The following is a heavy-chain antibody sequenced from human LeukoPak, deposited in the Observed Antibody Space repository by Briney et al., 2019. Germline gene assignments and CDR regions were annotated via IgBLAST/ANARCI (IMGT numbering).Heavy chain of an antibody. CDR2: MNPNSGGT. CDR1: GYTFTGYY. CDR3: TRAPSSGPFDY. J-gene: IGHJ4*03. Sequence: ASVKVSCKASGYTFTGYYIHWVRQAPGQGLEWMGWMNPNSGGTDYAQKFQGRVTMTRDTSISTAYMELSRLRSDDTALYYCTRAPSSGPFDYWGQGTTVTVSS. V-gene: IGHV1-2*02. D-gene: IGHD3-22*01.